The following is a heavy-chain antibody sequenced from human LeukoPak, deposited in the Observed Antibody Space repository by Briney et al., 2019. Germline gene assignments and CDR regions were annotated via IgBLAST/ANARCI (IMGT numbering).Heavy chain of an antibody. J-gene: IGHJ4*02. Sequence: TGGSLRLSCAAPGFTFNNYAMSWVRQAPGKGLEWVSAISGRGGSTYYADSVKGRFTISRDNSKNTLYLQMNSLRAEDTALYYCAKDGPGYYDSSGYLDYWGQGTLVTVSS. CDR1: GFTFNNYA. V-gene: IGHV3-23*01. CDR2: ISGRGGST. D-gene: IGHD3-22*01. CDR3: AKDGPGYYDSSGYLDY.